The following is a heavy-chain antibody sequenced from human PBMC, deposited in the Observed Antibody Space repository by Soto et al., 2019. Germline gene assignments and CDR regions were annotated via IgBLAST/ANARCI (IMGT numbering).Heavy chain of an antibody. J-gene: IGHJ5*02. CDR2: VRGDNGHT. D-gene: IGHD2-15*01. CDR1: GYTFTTHG. CDR3: ARDLGYCRSGTCYREWFDT. Sequence: QVQLVQSGAEVKKPGASVKVSCKASGYTFTTHGISWVRQVPGQGLEWMGWVRGDNGHTNYAQSLQGRVTRTTDTYTNAAYMERRSLRSDDTAVYYWARDLGYCRSGTCYREWFDTWGQGTMVTVSS. V-gene: IGHV1-18*01.